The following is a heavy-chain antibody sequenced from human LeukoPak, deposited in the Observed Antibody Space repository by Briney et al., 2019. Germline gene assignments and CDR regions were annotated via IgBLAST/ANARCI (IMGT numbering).Heavy chain of an antibody. CDR1: GGSISSSKW. Sequence: SGTLSLTCAVSGGSISSSKWWSWVRQPPGKGLEWIGEIYHSGSTNYNPSLKSRVTISVDTSKNQFSLKLSSVTAADTAVYYCAREGRWRRAHYWYFDLWGRGTLVTVSS. V-gene: IGHV4-4*02. CDR2: IYHSGST. D-gene: IGHD3-3*01. J-gene: IGHJ2*01. CDR3: AREGRWRRAHYWYFDL.